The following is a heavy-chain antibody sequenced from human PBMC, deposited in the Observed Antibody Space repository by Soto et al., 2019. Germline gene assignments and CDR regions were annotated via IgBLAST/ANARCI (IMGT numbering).Heavy chain of an antibody. Sequence: QVQLVQSGAEVKKPGSSVKVSCKASGGTFSSYAISWVRQAPGQGLEWMGGIIPIFGTENYAQKFQGRVTITAAESTSTAYMELSSMRSEDTAVYYCARREVLGDNDILTGRWFDPWGQGTLVTVSS. D-gene: IGHD3-9*01. CDR1: GGTFSSYA. CDR3: ARREVLGDNDILTGRWFDP. CDR2: IIPIFGTE. J-gene: IGHJ5*02. V-gene: IGHV1-69*12.